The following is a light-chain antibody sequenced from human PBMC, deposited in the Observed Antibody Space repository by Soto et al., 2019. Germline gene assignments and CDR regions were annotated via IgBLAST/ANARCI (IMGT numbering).Light chain of an antibody. J-gene: IGLJ1*01. CDR1: SGSVSTSYY. V-gene: IGLV8-61*01. CDR3: VLYMGSGISV. CDR2: STN. Sequence: QTVVTQEPSFSVSPGGTVTLTCGLSSGSVSTSYYPSWYQRTPGQAPRTLIYSTNTRSSGVPDRFSGSILGNKAALTITGAQADDESDYYCVLYMGSGISVFGTGTKLTVL.